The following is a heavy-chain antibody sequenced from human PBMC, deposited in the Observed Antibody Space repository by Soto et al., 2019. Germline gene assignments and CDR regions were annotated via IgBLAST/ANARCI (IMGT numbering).Heavy chain of an antibody. CDR3: ATSERDCSGGSCYSLDY. D-gene: IGHD2-15*01. Sequence: SETLSLTCTVSGGSISSYYWSWIRQPPGKGLEWIGYTYYSGSTNYNPSLKSRVTISVDTSKNQFSLKLSSVTAADTAVYYCATSERDCSGGSCYSLDYWGQGTLVTVCS. CDR2: TYYSGST. CDR1: GGSISSYY. J-gene: IGHJ4*02. V-gene: IGHV4-59*01.